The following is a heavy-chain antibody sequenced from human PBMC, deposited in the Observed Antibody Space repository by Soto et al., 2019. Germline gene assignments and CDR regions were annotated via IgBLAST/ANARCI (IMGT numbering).Heavy chain of an antibody. CDR3: ARVKLRNYYDSSGYFHRYAFDI. Sequence: SETLSLTCTVSGGSVRSGGYYWSWIRRPPGKGLEWIGYIYYSGSTNYNPSLKSRVTISVDTSKNQFSLKLSSVTAADTAVYYCARVKLRNYYDSSGYFHRYAFDIWGQGTMVTVSS. J-gene: IGHJ3*02. V-gene: IGHV4-61*08. CDR1: GGSVRSGGYY. D-gene: IGHD3-22*01. CDR2: IYYSGST.